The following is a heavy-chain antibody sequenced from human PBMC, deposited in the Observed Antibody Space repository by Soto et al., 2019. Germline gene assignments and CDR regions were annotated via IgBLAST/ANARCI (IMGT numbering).Heavy chain of an antibody. D-gene: IGHD1-1*01. CDR3: ARTMTSTDTFEY. J-gene: IGHJ4*02. Sequence: SGPTLVTPTQTLALTCTLSGFSLVTGGERVSWIRQPPGQALEWLARIDGNDGKYYTPSLKTRLTISKDNSKNQVVLTMTNMDPVDTATYYCARTMTSTDTFEYWGQGALVTVSS. CDR1: GFSLVTGGER. CDR2: IDGNDGK. V-gene: IGHV2-70*04.